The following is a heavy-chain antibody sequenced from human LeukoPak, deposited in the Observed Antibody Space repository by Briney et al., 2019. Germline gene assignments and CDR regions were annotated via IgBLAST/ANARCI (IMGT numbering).Heavy chain of an antibody. J-gene: IGHJ4*02. CDR2: ISAYNGNT. Sequence: ASVKVSCKASGYTFTSYGISWVRQAPGQGLEWMGWISAYNGNTNYAQKLQGRVTMTTDTSTSAAYMELRSLRSDDTAVYYCARDRPYYDILTGPDYWGQGTLVTVSS. CDR3: ARDRPYYDILTGPDY. D-gene: IGHD3-9*01. CDR1: GYTFTSYG. V-gene: IGHV1-18*01.